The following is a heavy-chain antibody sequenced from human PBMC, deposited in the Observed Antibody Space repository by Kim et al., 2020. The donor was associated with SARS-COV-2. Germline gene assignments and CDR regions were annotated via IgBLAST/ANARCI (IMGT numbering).Heavy chain of an antibody. CDR3: VKDGGSSVLGAFDI. J-gene: IGHJ3*02. D-gene: IGHD1-26*01. Sequence: ADAGKGRFTISRDNSKNTLYFQMSCRRAEDTAVYYCVKDGGSSVLGAFDIWGQGTMVTVSS. V-gene: IGHV3-64*05.